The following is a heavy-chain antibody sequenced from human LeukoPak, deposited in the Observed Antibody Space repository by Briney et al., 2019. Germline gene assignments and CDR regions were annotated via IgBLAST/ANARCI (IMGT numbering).Heavy chain of an antibody. CDR1: GFTFRNYA. V-gene: IGHV3-23*01. CDR3: AKRITLAATAYYFDY. D-gene: IGHD2-15*01. CDR2: ISGSGDET. Sequence: PGGSLRLSCAASGFTFRNYAMSWVRQAPGKGLEWVSAISGSGDETNYADSVKGRLTISRDNSKNTLFLQMNSLRAEDTAVYYCAKRITLAATAYYFDYWGQGTLVTVSS. J-gene: IGHJ4*02.